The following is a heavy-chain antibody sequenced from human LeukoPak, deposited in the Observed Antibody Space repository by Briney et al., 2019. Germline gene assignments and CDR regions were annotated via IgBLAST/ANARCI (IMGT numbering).Heavy chain of an antibody. CDR3: AREYEHQLAYDAFDI. CDR2: TYYRSKLYN. J-gene: IGHJ3*02. V-gene: IGHV6-1*01. CDR1: GDSVSSNSAA. Sequence: SLTCAISGDSVSSNSAAWDWVRQSPSRGLEWLGRTYYRSKLYNDYALGVKSLITINPDTSKNHFSLKLNSVTPEDTAVYYCAREYEHQLAYDAFDIWGQGXXXXVSX. D-gene: IGHD6-13*01.